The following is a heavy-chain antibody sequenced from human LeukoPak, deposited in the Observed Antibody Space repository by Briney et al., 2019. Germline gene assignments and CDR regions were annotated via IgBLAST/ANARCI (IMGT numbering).Heavy chain of an antibody. CDR1: GFTFKLYW. CDR2: INDDGSDT. J-gene: IGHJ4*02. CDR3: ARGGGFMNDYGDE. Sequence: GGSLRLSCAASGFTFKLYWMHWVRQVPGKRPVWVSRINDDGSDTIYADSVKGRFTISRDNAKNTLYLQMNSLRAEDTAVYYCARGGGFMNDYGDEWGQGTLVTVSS. V-gene: IGHV3-74*01. D-gene: IGHD3-16*01.